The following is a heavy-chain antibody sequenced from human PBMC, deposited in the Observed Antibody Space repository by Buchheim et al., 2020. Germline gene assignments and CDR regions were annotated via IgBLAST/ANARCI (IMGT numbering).Heavy chain of an antibody. J-gene: IGHJ4*02. D-gene: IGHD3-10*01. CDR2: IYPDDADI. Sequence: EVQLVQSGAEVKKPGESLRISCKGSGYSFTNYWIGWVRQKPGKGLEWMAIIYPDDADIKYSPSFEGQVTISADKSISTAYLQWNNLKASDTAIYYCVKLMYHSATYEGVYWGQGTL. V-gene: IGHV5-51*01. CDR1: GYSFTNYW. CDR3: VKLMYHSATYEGVY.